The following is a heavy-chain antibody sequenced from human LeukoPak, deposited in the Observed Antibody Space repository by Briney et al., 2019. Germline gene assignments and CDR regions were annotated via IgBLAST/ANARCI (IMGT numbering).Heavy chain of an antibody. J-gene: IGHJ3*02. V-gene: IGHV3-15*01. CDR1: GFTFSNAW. CDR3: TTDLSIAAAGTGGAFDI. Sequence: GGSLRLSCAASGFTFSNAWMSWVRQAPGKGLEWVGRIKSKTDGGTTDYAAHVKGRFTISRDDSKNTLYLQINSLKTEDTAVYYCTTDLSIAAAGTGGAFDIWGQGTMVTVSS. CDR2: IKSKTDGGTT. D-gene: IGHD6-13*01.